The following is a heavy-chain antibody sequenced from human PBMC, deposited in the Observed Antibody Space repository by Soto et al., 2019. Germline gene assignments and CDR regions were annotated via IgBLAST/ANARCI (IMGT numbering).Heavy chain of an antibody. J-gene: IGHJ6*02. CDR3: ARSPFLEWLSTYYYYGMDV. Sequence: LQTLSLTCAVYGGSFSGYSWSWSRQPPGKGLAWIGEINHSGSTNYNTSLKSRVTISVDTSKNQFSLKLSSVTAADTAVYYCARSPFLEWLSTYYYYGMDVWGQGTTVTVSS. D-gene: IGHD3-3*01. CDR2: INHSGST. CDR1: GGSFSGYS. V-gene: IGHV4-34*01.